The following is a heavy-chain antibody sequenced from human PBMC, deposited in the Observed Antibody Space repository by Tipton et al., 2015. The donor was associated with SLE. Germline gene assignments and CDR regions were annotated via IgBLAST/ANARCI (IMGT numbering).Heavy chain of an antibody. CDR1: GGSISSYY. CDR2: IYYSGST. J-gene: IGHJ4*02. D-gene: IGHD2-8*02. CDR3: ARSAPDCTGGVCYLYYFDY. Sequence: TLSLTCTVSGGSISSYYWSWIRQPPGKGLEWIGYIYYSGSTNYNPSLKSRVTISVDTSKNQFSLELSSVTAADTAVYYCARSAPDCTGGVCYLYYFDYWGQGTLVTVSS. V-gene: IGHV4-59*08.